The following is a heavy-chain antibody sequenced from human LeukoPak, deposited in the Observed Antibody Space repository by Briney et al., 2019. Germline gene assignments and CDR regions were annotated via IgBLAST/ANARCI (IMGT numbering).Heavy chain of an antibody. CDR2: IYTSGST. J-gene: IGHJ1*01. V-gene: IGHV4-61*02. CDR1: GGSISSGSYY. D-gene: IGHD6-13*01. Sequence: SETLFLTCTVPGGSISSGSYYWSWIRQPAGKGLEWIGRIYTSGSTNYNPSLKSRVTISVDTSKNQFSLKLSSVTAADTAVYYCARDVGGSHWGQGTLVTVSS. CDR3: ARDVGGSH.